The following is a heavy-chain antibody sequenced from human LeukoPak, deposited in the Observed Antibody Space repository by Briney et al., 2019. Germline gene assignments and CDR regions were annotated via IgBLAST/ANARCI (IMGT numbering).Heavy chain of an antibody. Sequence: ASVKVSCKASGYSFTGYYMHWVRQAPGQGLEWMGWINPNSGGTNYAQKFQGRVTMTRDTSISTAYMELSRLRSDDTAVYYCARGGGYYDSSGYSVLTQNDYWGQGTLVTVSS. D-gene: IGHD3-22*01. CDR2: INPNSGGT. CDR1: GYSFTGYY. J-gene: IGHJ4*02. V-gene: IGHV1-2*02. CDR3: ARGGGYYDSSGYSVLTQNDY.